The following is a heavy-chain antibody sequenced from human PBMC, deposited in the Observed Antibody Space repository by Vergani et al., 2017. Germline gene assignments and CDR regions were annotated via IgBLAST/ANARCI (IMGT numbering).Heavy chain of an antibody. J-gene: IGHJ4*02. V-gene: IGHV3-7*01. D-gene: IGHD3-3*01. CDR1: GFTFSSYW. Sequence: EVQLVESGGGLVQPGGSLRLSCAASGFTFSSYWMSWVRQAPGKGLEWVANIKQDGSEKYYVDSVKGRFTISRDNAKNSLSLQMNSLRAEDTAVYYCAREGAGTIFGVVKEDWGQGTLVTVSS. CDR3: AREGAGTIFGVVKED. CDR2: IKQDGSEK.